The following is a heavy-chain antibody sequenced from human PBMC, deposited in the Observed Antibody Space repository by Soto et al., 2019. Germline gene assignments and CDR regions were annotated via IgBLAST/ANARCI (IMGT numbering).Heavy chain of an antibody. V-gene: IGHV1-18*04. CDR3: ARVVISSSWNAYYYYGMDV. CDR1: GYTFTSYG. Sequence: ASVKVSCKASGYTFTSYGISWVRQAPGQGLEWMGWISAYNGNTNYAQKLQGRVTMTTDTSTSTAYMELRSLRSDDTAVYYCARVVISSSWNAYYYYGMDVWGQGTTVTVSS. J-gene: IGHJ6*02. D-gene: IGHD6-13*01. CDR2: ISAYNGNT.